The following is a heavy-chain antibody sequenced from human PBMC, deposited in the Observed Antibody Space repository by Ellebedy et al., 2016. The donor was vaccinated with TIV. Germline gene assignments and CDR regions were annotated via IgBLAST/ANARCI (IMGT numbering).Heavy chain of an antibody. D-gene: IGHD4-17*01. CDR3: ARGTGDPGYFQH. V-gene: IGHV1-8*01. CDR2: MNPNSGNT. CDR1: GYTFTSYD. J-gene: IGHJ1*01. Sequence: ASVKVSXXASGYTFTSYDINWVRQATGQGLEWMGWMNPNSGNTGYAQKFQGRVTMTRNTSISTAYMELSSLRSEDTAVYYCARGTGDPGYFQHWGQGTLVTVSS.